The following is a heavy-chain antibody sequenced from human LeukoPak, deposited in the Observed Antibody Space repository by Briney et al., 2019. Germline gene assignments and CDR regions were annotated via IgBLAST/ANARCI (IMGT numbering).Heavy chain of an antibody. CDR2: INPKSGRT. CDR1: GYTFTSSD. Sequence: ASVKVSCKASGYTFTSSDINWVRQATGQGLEWMGWINPKSGRTGYAKKFQDRVSMTMNTSISTAYMEVSSLRFDDTAVYYCARGRSGVAAAGTYDYWGQGTLITVSS. CDR3: ARGRSGVAAAGTYDY. V-gene: IGHV1-8*01. J-gene: IGHJ4*02. D-gene: IGHD6-13*01.